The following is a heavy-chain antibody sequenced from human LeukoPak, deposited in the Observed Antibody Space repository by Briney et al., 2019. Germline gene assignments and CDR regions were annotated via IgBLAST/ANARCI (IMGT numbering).Heavy chain of an antibody. CDR2: ISFSGSTI. CDR1: GFTVSDYY. D-gene: IGHD4/OR15-4a*01. CDR3: ARDVDYANPRHDY. J-gene: IGHJ4*02. V-gene: IGHV3-11*04. Sequence: GGSLRLSCAASGFTVSDYYMTWIRQAPGKGLDWVSYISFSGSTIYYADSVKGRFTISRDNANNSVYLQMNSLRSEDTAVYYCARDVDYANPRHDYWGQGTLVTVSS.